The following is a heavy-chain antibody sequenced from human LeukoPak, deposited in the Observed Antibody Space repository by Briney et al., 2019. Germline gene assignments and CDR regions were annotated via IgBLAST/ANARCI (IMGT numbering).Heavy chain of an antibody. V-gene: IGHV4-61*01. CDR2: IYYSGST. D-gene: IGHD2-15*01. Sequence: KTSETLSLTCTVSGVSVSSGSYYWSWIRQPPGKGLEWIGYIYYSGSTNYNPSLKSRVTISVDTSKNQFSLKLSSVTAADTAVYYCARAYCSGGSCYGNYYYYGMDVWGQGTTVTVSS. J-gene: IGHJ6*02. CDR1: GVSVSSGSYY. CDR3: ARAYCSGGSCYGNYYYYGMDV.